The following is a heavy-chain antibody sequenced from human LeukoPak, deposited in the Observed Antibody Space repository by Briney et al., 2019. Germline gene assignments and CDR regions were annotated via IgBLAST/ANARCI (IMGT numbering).Heavy chain of an antibody. Sequence: GGSLRHSCAASGLTFSSQAMNWVRQAPGKGLEWVSTVSGSGTNTYYANSVRGRFTISSDHSKSTVYLQMNSLRAEDTAVYYCARNAGLDYWGQGILVTVSS. V-gene: IGHV3-23*01. D-gene: IGHD2-8*01. CDR1: GLTFSSQA. CDR3: ARNAGLDY. CDR2: VSGSGTNT. J-gene: IGHJ4*02.